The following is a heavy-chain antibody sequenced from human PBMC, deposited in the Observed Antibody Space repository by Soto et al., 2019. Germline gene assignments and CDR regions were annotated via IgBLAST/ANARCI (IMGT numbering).Heavy chain of an antibody. J-gene: IGHJ4*02. D-gene: IGHD3-22*01. CDR2: INPSRGST. V-gene: IGHV1-46*01. CDR1: GYTFTSYY. Sequence: GASVKVSCKASGYTFTSYYMHWVRQAPGQGLEWMGRINPSRGSTSYAQKFQGRVTITTDTSTSTAYMELSSLRSEDTAVYYCARDSYDSSGSAFDYWGQGTLVTVSS. CDR3: ARDSYDSSGSAFDY.